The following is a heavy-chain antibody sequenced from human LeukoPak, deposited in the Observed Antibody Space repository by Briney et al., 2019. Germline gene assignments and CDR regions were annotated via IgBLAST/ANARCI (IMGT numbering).Heavy chain of an antibody. Sequence: PGGSLRLSCAASGFTFSSYAMSWVRQAPGKGLEWVSAISGSGGSTYYADSVKGRFTISRDNSKNTLYLQMNSLRAEDTAVYYCARDPPQKGPPYYGMDVWGQGTTVTVSS. CDR2: ISGSGGST. J-gene: IGHJ6*02. V-gene: IGHV3-23*01. CDR1: GFTFSSYA. CDR3: ARDPPQKGPPYYGMDV.